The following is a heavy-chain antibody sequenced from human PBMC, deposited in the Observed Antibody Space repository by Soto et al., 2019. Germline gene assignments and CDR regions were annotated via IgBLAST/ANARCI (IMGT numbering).Heavy chain of an antibody. V-gene: IGHV3-30*18. CDR2: ISYDGSNK. CDR1: GFTFSSYG. D-gene: IGHD3-16*01. Sequence: GGSLRLSCAASGFTFSSYGMHWVRQAPGKGLEWVAVISYDGSNKYYADSVKGRFTISRDNSKNTLYLQMNSLRAEDTAVYYCAKDLMITFGGVIQYYYGMDVWGQGTTVTVSS. J-gene: IGHJ6*02. CDR3: AKDLMITFGGVIQYYYGMDV.